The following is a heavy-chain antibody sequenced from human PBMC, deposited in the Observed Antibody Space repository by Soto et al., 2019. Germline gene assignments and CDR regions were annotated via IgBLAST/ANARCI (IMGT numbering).Heavy chain of an antibody. J-gene: IGHJ4*02. CDR3: ARTDQGYESDY. D-gene: IGHD1-1*01. CDR2: IYYSGST. CDR1: GGSISSYY. Sequence: PSETLSLTCTVSGGSISSYYWSWIRQPPGKGLEWIGYIYYSGSTNYNPSLKSRVTISVDTSKNQFSLKLSSVTAADTAVYYCARTDQGYESDYRGQGTLVTVSS. V-gene: IGHV4-59*01.